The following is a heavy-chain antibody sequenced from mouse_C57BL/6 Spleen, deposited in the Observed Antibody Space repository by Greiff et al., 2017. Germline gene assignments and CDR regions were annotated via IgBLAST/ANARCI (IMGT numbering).Heavy chain of an antibody. CDR3: AVYYYGSSYDAMDY. Sequence: QVQLKESGAELVKPGASVKISCKASGYAFSSYWMNWVKQRPGKGLEWIGQIYPGDGDTNYNGKFKGKATLSADKSSSTAYMQLSSLTSEDSAVYFCAVYYYGSSYDAMDYWGQGTSVTVSS. CDR2: IYPGDGDT. J-gene: IGHJ4*01. V-gene: IGHV1-80*01. CDR1: GYAFSSYW. D-gene: IGHD1-1*01.